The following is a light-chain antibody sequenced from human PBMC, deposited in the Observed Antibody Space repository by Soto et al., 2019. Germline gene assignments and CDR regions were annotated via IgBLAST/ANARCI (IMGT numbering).Light chain of an antibody. V-gene: IGLV2-14*01. Sequence: QSVRTQPSSVSGSPGHAITISCAGTSRDGGGYNYVSWYQQHPGKAPKLIIYEVSNRPSGISDRFSGSKSGNTASLTISGLQAEDEVDYYSSSYTRSTTLPYAFGTGTKVTVL. CDR3: SSYTRSTTLPYA. J-gene: IGLJ1*01. CDR1: SRDGGGYNY. CDR2: EVS.